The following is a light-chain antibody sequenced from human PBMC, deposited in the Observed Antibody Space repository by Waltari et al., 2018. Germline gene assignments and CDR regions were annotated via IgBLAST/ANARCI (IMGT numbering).Light chain of an antibody. CDR2: RNN. V-gene: IGLV1-47*01. CDR3: AAWDDSLSGWV. Sequence: QSVLPQPPSASGTPGQRATISCSGSSSNTGSNYVYWYQQLPGTAPKPLIYRNNQRPSGVPDRFSGSKSGTSASLAISGLRSEDEADYYCAAWDDSLSGWVFGGGTKLTVL. J-gene: IGLJ3*02. CDR1: SSNTGSNY.